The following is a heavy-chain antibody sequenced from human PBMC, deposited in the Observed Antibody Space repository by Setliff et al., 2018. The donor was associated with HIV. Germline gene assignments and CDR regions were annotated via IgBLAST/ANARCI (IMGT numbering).Heavy chain of an antibody. D-gene: IGHD6-19*01. CDR3: ARDVAVAGTEF. Sequence: GESLKISCAASGFTFSNYWMSWVRQAPGKGLEWVAHINQDGSEKNHVDSVKGRFTISRDNARNSLYLQMNSLKADDTAVYYCARDVAVAGTEFWGQGTLVTVSS. V-gene: IGHV3-7*01. J-gene: IGHJ4*02. CDR1: GFTFSNYW. CDR2: INQDGSEK.